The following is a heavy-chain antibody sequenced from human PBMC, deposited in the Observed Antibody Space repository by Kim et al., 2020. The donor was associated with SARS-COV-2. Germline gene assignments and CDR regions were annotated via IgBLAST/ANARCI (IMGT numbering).Heavy chain of an antibody. CDR2: IDVANTNT. J-gene: IGHJ4*02. CDR3: ARDGRSVDYYFDY. Sequence: ASVVSCKASGYTFTSYCLHWVRQAPGQSLEWMGWIDVANTNTHYSENFQGRVTISRDTSATTVYIELSSLRSEDTAVYYCARDGRSVDYYFDYWGQGTLVTVSS. V-gene: IGHV1-3*01. CDR1: GYTFTSYC.